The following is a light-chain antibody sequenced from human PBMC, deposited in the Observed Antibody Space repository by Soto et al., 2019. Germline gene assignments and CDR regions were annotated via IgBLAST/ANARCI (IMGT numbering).Light chain of an antibody. V-gene: IGLV1-44*01. Sequence: QSVLAQPPSASAPPGQRVAIPCSGSSSNIGRNPVHWYQHLPGAAPKLLIYGNDQRPSGVPDRFSGSKSDTSASLAITGLQSEDEADYFCASWYDRLNGQVFGGGTKLTVL. CDR1: SSNIGRNP. J-gene: IGLJ2*01. CDR3: ASWYDRLNGQV. CDR2: GND.